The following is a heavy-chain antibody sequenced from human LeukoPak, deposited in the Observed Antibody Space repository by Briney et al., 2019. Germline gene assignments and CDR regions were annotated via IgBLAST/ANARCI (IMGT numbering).Heavy chain of an antibody. D-gene: IGHD6-13*01. Sequence: GGSLRLSCAASGFTFSSYSMNWVRQAPGKGLEWVSSISSSSSYIYYADSVKGRFTIPRDNAKNSLYLQMNSLRAEDTAVYYCAREGEGSSSQDYWGQGTLVTVSS. CDR2: ISSSSSYI. CDR3: AREGEGSSSQDY. V-gene: IGHV3-21*01. CDR1: GFTFSSYS. J-gene: IGHJ4*02.